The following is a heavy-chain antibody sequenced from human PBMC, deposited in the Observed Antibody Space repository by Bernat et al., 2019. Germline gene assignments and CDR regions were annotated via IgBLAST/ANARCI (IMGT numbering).Heavy chain of an antibody. D-gene: IGHD3-22*01. CDR3: ARDVTPTYYYDSSGYPHWYFDL. CDR1: GGSISSGGYY. J-gene: IGHJ2*01. V-gene: IGHV4-31*03. CDR2: IYYSGST. Sequence: QVQLQESGPGLVKPSQTLSLTCTVSGGSISSGGYYWSWIRQHPGKGLEWIGYIYYSGSTYYNPSLKSRVTISVDTSKNQFSLKLSSVTAADTAVYYCARDVTPTYYYDSSGYPHWYFDLWGRGTLVTVSS.